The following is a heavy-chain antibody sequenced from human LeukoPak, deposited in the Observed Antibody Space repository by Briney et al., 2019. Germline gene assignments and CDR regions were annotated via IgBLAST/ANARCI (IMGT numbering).Heavy chain of an antibody. D-gene: IGHD3-10*01. CDR3: AKDRQRGWYGGGYFDY. V-gene: IGHV3-53*01. CDR2: IYSGGST. CDR1: GFTVSSNY. Sequence: GGSLRLSCAASGFTVSSNYMSWVRQAPGKGLEWVSVIYSGGSTYYADSVKGRFTISRDNSKNTLYLQMNSLRAEDTAVYYCAKDRQRGWYGGGYFDYWGQGTLVTVSS. J-gene: IGHJ4*02.